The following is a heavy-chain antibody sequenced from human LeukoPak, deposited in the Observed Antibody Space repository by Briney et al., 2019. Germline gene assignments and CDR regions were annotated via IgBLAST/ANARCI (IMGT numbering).Heavy chain of an antibody. CDR3: ARDPRTVTTPKPTSNWFDP. CDR2: ISAYNGNT. CDR1: GYTFTSYG. J-gene: IGHJ5*02. V-gene: IGHV1-18*01. D-gene: IGHD4-11*01. Sequence: GASVKVSCKASGYTFTSYGISWVRQAPGQGLEWMGWISAYNGNTNYAQKLQGRVTMTTDTSTSTAYMELRSLRSDDTAVYYCARDPRTVTTPKPTSNWFDPWGQGTLVTVSS.